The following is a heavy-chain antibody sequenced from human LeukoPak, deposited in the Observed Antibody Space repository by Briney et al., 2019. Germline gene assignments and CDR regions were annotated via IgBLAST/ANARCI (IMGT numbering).Heavy chain of an antibody. CDR1: GFTVSSNY. V-gene: IGHV3-66*01. CDR3: ARGATRTAVAGD. CDR2: IYSGGRT. D-gene: IGHD6-19*01. J-gene: IGHJ4*02. Sequence: GGSLRLSCAASGFTVSSNYMTWVRQALGEGLEWVSGIYSGGRTYYADSVRGRFTISRDNSNNTLYLQMNSLRVEDTALYYCARGATRTAVAGDWGQGTLVTVSS.